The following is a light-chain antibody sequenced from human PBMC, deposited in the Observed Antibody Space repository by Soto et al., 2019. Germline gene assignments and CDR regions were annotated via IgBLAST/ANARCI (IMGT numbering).Light chain of an antibody. CDR1: SSNIGTSS. V-gene: IGLV1-47*02. CDR2: SDN. J-gene: IGLJ2*01. Sequence: QSVLTQPPSASGTPGQRVTISCSGSSSNIGTSSVYWYQRLPGTAPKLLIHSDNRRPSGVPDRFSGSKSGTSASLAISGLRSDDEADYYCTAWDDSLSGVVFGGGTQLTVL. CDR3: TAWDDSLSGVV.